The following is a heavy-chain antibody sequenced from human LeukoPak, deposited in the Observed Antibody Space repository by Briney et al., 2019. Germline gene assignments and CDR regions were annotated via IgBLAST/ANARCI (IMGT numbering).Heavy chain of an antibody. J-gene: IGHJ3*02. Sequence: PSETLSLTCTVSGGSISSYYWSWIRQPPGKGLEWIGSIYYSGSTYYNPSLKSRVTISVDTSKNQFSLKLSSVTAADTAVYYCARNREYLTSAFDIWGQGTMVTVSS. D-gene: IGHD6-6*01. V-gene: IGHV4-39*01. CDR3: ARNREYLTSAFDI. CDR1: GGSISSYY. CDR2: IYYSGST.